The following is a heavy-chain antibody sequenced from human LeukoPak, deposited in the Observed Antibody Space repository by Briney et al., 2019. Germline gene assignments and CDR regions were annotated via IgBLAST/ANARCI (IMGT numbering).Heavy chain of an antibody. J-gene: IGHJ3*02. CDR3: AREPSSGYYGDAFDI. V-gene: IGHV3-74*01. D-gene: IGHD3-22*01. CDR1: GFTFSTYW. Sequence: GGSLRLSCAASGFTFSTYWMHWVRQAPGKGLVWVSRISTDGSNTNYADSVRGRFTISRDNAKNTLYLQMNSLRAEDTAVYYCAREPSSGYYGDAFDIWGQGTMVTVSS. CDR2: ISTDGSNT.